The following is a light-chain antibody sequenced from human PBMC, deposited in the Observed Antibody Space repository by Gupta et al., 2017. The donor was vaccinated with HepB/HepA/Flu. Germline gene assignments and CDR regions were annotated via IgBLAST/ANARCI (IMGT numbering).Light chain of an antibody. CDR1: QDMSNY. CDR3: QQYANLPFA. CDR2: DAS. V-gene: IGKV1-33*01. J-gene: IGKJ5*01. Sequence: DIQMTQSPSSLSASVGDRVTITGKASQDMSNYLNWYQQKPGKAPKLLIYDASNLETGVPSRFNGRGSGTNFTFTISSLQPEAIATYYCQQYANLPFAFGQGTRLEIK.